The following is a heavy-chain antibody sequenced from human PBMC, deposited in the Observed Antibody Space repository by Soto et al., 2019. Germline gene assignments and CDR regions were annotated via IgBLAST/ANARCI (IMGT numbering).Heavy chain of an antibody. J-gene: IGHJ4*02. V-gene: IGHV1-69*01. Sequence: QVQLVQSGAEVKKPGSSVNVSCKASGGTFSSYAISWVRQAPGQGLEWMGGIIPIFGTANYAQKFQGRVTITADESTSTAYMELSSPRSEDTAVYYCARGKEWELLGGFDYWGQGTLFTVSS. CDR1: GGTFSSYA. CDR2: IIPIFGTA. CDR3: ARGKEWELLGGFDY. D-gene: IGHD1-26*01.